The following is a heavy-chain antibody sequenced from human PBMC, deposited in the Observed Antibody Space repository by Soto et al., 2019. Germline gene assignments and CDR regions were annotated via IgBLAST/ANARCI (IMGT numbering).Heavy chain of an antibody. CDR2: ISAYNGNT. D-gene: IGHD2-2*02. CDR1: GYTFTSYG. Sequence: GASVKVSCKASGYTFTSYGISWVRQAPGQGLEWMGWISAYNGNTNYAQKLQGRVTMTTDTSTSTAYMELRSLRSDDTAVYYCASILAPRYCSSTSCYIGPGDDAFDIWGQGTMVTVS. V-gene: IGHV1-18*01. J-gene: IGHJ3*02. CDR3: ASILAPRYCSSTSCYIGPGDDAFDI.